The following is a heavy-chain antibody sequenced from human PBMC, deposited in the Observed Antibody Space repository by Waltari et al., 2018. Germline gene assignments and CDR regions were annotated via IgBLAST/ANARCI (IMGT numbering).Heavy chain of an antibody. CDR2: MNPNSGNT. D-gene: IGHD4-17*01. Sequence: QVQLVQSGAEVKKPGASVKVSCKASGYTFTSYGISWVRQATGQGLEWMGWMNPNSGNTGDAQNFQGRVTITRNTSISTAYMELSSLRSEDTAVYYCARGLDRDYAPSFDYWGQGTLVTVSS. CDR1: GYTFTSYG. J-gene: IGHJ4*02. V-gene: IGHV1-8*03. CDR3: ARGLDRDYAPSFDY.